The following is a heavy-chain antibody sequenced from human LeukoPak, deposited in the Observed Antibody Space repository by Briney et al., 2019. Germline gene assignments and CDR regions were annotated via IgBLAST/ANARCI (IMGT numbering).Heavy chain of an antibody. CDR1: GFTFSIYD. CDR2: IPNDGRNK. V-gene: IGHV3-30*03. CDR3: VLGHYGGLFDN. Sequence: GRSLRLSCAASGFTFSIYDMHWVRHAPRRGRVCGVVIPNDGRNKEYEDYVKGRITISRDNSKDTMYVQMNSLRVEDTAVYYCVLGHYGGLFDNWGQGTLVTVSS. J-gene: IGHJ4*02. D-gene: IGHD4-23*01.